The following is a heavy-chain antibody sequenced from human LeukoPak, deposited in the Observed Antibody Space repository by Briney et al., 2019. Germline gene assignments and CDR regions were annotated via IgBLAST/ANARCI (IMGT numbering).Heavy chain of an antibody. J-gene: IGHJ6*03. CDR3: ATFTWPEYQLQPGYMDV. CDR2: INWNGGST. CDR1: GFTFDDYG. D-gene: IGHD2-2*01. Sequence: GGSLRLSCAASGFTFDDYGMSWVRHAPGKGLEWVSGINWNGGSTCYADSVKGRFTISRDSAKNSLYLQMNSLRAEDTALYYCATFTWPEYQLQPGYMDVWGKGTTVTVSS. V-gene: IGHV3-20*04.